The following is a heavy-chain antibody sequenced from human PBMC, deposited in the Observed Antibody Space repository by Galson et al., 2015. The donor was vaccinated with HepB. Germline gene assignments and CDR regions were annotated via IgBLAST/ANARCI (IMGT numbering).Heavy chain of an antibody. V-gene: IGHV3-9*02. D-gene: IGHD1-26*01. CDR2: MSWESGTI. CDR1: GLSSENYA. J-gene: IGHJ4*02. CDR3: VKGRGSFSTAFDF. Sequence: SLRPSCAASGLSSENYATHCARQAPGKGLEWVSGMSWESGTIDYADSVKGRFTIYRDNAKNSLFLQMNSLTTGDTALYYCVKGRGSFSTAFDFWGQGTLVTVSS.